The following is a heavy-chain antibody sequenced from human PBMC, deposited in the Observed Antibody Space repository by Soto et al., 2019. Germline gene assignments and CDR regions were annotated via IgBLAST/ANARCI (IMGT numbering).Heavy chain of an antibody. V-gene: IGHV3-23*01. CDR1: GLSFGSYA. J-gene: IGHJ4*02. Sequence: GGSLRLSCAASGLSFGSYARSWVRQAPGKGLEWVSAITGSGGSTYYADSVKGRSTISRDNSKNTLYLQMTSLSDDDTAVYYCAQDRTAAAYGIWGQGTVVTVSS. CDR2: ITGSGGST. D-gene: IGHD6-13*01. CDR3: AQDRTAAAYGI.